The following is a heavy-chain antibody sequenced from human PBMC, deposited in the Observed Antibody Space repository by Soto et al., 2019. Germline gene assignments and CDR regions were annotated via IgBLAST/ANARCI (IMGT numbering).Heavy chain of an antibody. CDR2: IIPKRGSA. D-gene: IGHD2-21*01. Sequence: QVQLVQSGAEVKEPGSSVKVSCKASGGGNLRDYRTTWVRRAPGQGLEWMGGIIPKRGSANYAQNFQGRVTVTADESTNTVYMELRSLRSDDTAVYYCGRGGDSYNFGAVYWGEGTPVTVSS. V-gene: IGHV1-69*01. J-gene: IGHJ4*02. CDR3: GRGGDSYNFGAVY. CDR1: GGGNLRDYR.